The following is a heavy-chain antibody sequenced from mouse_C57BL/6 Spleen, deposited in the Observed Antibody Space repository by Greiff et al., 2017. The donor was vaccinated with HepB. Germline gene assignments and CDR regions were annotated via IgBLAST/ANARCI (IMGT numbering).Heavy chain of an antibody. Sequence: QVHVKQPGAELVKPGASVKLSCKASGYTFTSYWMHWVKQRPGQGLEWIGMIHPNSGSTNYNEKFKSKATLTVDKSSSTAYMQLSSLTSEDSAVYYCARYDYGESYWGQGTLVTVSA. CDR2: IHPNSGST. CDR3: ARYDYGESY. J-gene: IGHJ3*01. CDR1: GYTFTSYW. D-gene: IGHD2-4*01. V-gene: IGHV1-64*01.